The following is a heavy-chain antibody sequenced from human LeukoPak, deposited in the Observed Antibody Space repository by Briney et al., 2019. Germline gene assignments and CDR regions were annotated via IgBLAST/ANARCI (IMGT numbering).Heavy chain of an antibody. J-gene: IGHJ4*02. D-gene: IGHD3-22*01. CDR2: ISGSGGST. Sequence: GGSLRLSCAASGFTFSSYAMSWVRQAPGKGLEWVSAISGSGGSTYYADSVKGRFTISRDNAKNSLYLQMNSLRAEDTAVYYCARYLPGWDSSGSDYWGQGTLVTVSS. V-gene: IGHV3-23*01. CDR3: ARYLPGWDSSGSDY. CDR1: GFTFSSYA.